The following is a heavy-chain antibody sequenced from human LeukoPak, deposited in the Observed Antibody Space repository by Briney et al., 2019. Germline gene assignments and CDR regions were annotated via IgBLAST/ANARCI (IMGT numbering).Heavy chain of an antibody. CDR2: IYYSGST. CDR3: ARMVTTNYYYYYGMDV. Sequence: SETLSLTCTVSGGSISSYYWSWLRQPPGKGLEWVGYIYYSGSTNYNPSLKSRVTISVDTSKNQFSLKLSSVTAADTAVYYCARMVTTNYYYYYGMDVWGQGTTVTVSS. J-gene: IGHJ6*02. D-gene: IGHD4-17*01. V-gene: IGHV4-59*01. CDR1: GGSISSYY.